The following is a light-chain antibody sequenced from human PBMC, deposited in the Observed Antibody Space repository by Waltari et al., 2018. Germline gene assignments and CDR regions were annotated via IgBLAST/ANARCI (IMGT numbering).Light chain of an antibody. Sequence: SYVLTQPPSVSVAPGQTAIISCGGNIIGSKSVHWYQEKPGQPPLLVVYDDDDRPSGIPDRFSGSNSGNRATLTIGNVEARDEAGYFCQVWDSNSDHPVFGGGTTLTVL. V-gene: IGLV3-21*02. J-gene: IGLJ2*01. CDR3: QVWDSNSDHPV. CDR2: DDD. CDR1: IIGSKS.